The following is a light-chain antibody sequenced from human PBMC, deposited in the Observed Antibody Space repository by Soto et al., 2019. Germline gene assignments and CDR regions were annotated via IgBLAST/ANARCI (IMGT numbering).Light chain of an antibody. J-gene: IGLJ1*01. CDR1: SSDFGGYNY. CDR3: TLYTSSSTYV. V-gene: IGLV2-14*01. Sequence: QSALTQPASVSGSPGQSITISCTGTSSDFGGYNYVSWYQQHPGKAPKLMISEVSNRPSGVSNRFSGSKSGNTASLTISGLQAEDEADYYCTLYTSSSTYVFGTGTKVTVL. CDR2: EVS.